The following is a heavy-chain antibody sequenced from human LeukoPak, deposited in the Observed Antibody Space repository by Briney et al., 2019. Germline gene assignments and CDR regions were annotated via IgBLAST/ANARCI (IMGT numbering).Heavy chain of an antibody. CDR3: TGGGYFDY. Sequence: GGSLRLSCAASGFPFNAYSMNWVRRAPGKGLEWLSYISKINTVYYADSVKGRFTISRDNAKNSLYLQMNNLTAEDTAVYYCTGGGYFDYWGQGALVTVSS. D-gene: IGHD2-8*02. CDR2: ISKINTV. CDR1: GFPFNAYS. J-gene: IGHJ4*02. V-gene: IGHV3-48*04.